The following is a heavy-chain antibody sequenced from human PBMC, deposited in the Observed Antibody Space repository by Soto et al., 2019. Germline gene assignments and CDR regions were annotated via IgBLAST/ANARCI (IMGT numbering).Heavy chain of an antibody. Sequence: SETLSLTCAVYGGSFSAYYWSWIRQPPGKGLEWIGEIDHSGSTNYNPSLESRVTISVDTSKNQFSLKVSSVTAADTAVYHCARTDRAISYGMDVWGQGTTVT. V-gene: IGHV4-34*01. D-gene: IGHD3-22*01. J-gene: IGHJ6*02. CDR1: GGSFSAYY. CDR2: IDHSGST. CDR3: ARTDRAISYGMDV.